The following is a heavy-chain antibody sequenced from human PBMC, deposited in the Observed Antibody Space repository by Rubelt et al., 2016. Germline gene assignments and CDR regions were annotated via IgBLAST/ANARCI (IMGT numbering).Heavy chain of an antibody. CDR2: IYYSGSA. CDR3: VRHSDNGGQMAFDV. CDR1: GGSISTYY. D-gene: IGHD4-23*01. V-gene: IGHV4-59*08. J-gene: IGHJ3*01. Sequence: QVQLQESGPGLVKPSETLSLTCAVSGGSISTYYWSWIRQPPGKGLEWIGYIYYSGSANYNPSLKSRVTISVDTSKNQFSLKLTLWTAADTAGFYCVRHSDNGGQMAFDVWGQGTLVIVSS.